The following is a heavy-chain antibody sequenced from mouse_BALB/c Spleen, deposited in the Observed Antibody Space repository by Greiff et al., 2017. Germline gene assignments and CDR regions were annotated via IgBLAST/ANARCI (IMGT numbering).Heavy chain of an antibody. Sequence: EVKLVESGGGLVKPGGSLKLSCAASGFTFSDYYMYWVRQTPEKRLEWVATISDGGSYTYYPDSVKGRFTISRDNAKNNLYLQMSSLKSEDTAMYYCARAIYYGYPAWFAYWGQGTLVTVSA. D-gene: IGHD2-2*01. CDR2: ISDGGSYT. CDR1: GFTFSDYY. J-gene: IGHJ3*01. V-gene: IGHV5-4*02. CDR3: ARAIYYGYPAWFAY.